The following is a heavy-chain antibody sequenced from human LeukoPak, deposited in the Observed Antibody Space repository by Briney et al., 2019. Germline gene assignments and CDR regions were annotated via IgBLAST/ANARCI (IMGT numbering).Heavy chain of an antibody. CDR2: ISAYNGNT. Sequence: ASVKVSCKASGYTFTSYGISWVRQAPGQGLEWMGWISAYNGNTNYAQKLQGRVTMTTDTSTSTTYMELRSLRSDDTAVYYCARGTTATTPHWFDPWGQGTLVTVSS. V-gene: IGHV1-18*01. J-gene: IGHJ5*02. D-gene: IGHD4-17*01. CDR1: GYTFTSYG. CDR3: ARGTTATTPHWFDP.